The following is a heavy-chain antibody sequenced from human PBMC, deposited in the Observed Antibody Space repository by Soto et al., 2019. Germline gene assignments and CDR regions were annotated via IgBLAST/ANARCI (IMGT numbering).Heavy chain of an antibody. Sequence: SETLSLTCAVYGGSFSGYYWNWIRQPPGKGLEWIGEINRSGSTKCNPSLKSRVTISVDTSKNQFSLKLSSVTAADTAVYYCARAGGYAWFDPWGQGTLVTVSS. D-gene: IGHD2-2*01. CDR2: INRSGST. V-gene: IGHV4-34*01. CDR1: GGSFSGYY. CDR3: ARAGGYAWFDP. J-gene: IGHJ5*02.